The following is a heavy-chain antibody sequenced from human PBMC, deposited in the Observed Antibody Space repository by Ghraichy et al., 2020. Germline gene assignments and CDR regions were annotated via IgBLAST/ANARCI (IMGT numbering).Heavy chain of an antibody. CDR1: GFTFSSYE. CDR3: ARGPPTWIQLWSDFDY. V-gene: IGHV3-48*03. J-gene: IGHJ4*02. D-gene: IGHD5-18*01. CDR2: ISSSGSTI. Sequence: GESLNISCAASGFTFSSYEMNWVRQAPGKGLEWVSYISSSGSTIYYADSVKGRFTISRDNAKNSLYLQMNSLRAEDTAVYYCARGPPTWIQLWSDFDYWGQGTLVTVSS.